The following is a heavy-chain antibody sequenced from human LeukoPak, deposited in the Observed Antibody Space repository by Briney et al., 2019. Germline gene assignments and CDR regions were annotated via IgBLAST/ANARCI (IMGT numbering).Heavy chain of an antibody. J-gene: IGHJ4*02. CDR2: INLNSGGT. CDR3: AREADTTMITLSSVY. Sequence: ASVKVSCKASGYTFTDYYMHWVRQAPGQGLEWMGWINLNSGGTNFAQRFQGRVTMTRDTSISTAYMELSSLRSEDTAVYYCAREADTTMITLSSVYWGQGTLVTVSS. V-gene: IGHV1-2*02. CDR1: GYTFTDYY. D-gene: IGHD5-18*01.